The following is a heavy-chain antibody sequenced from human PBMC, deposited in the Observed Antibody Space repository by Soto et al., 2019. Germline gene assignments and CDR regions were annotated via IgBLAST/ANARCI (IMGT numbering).Heavy chain of an antibody. D-gene: IGHD6-13*01. Sequence: PSETLSLTCAVYGGSFSGYYWSWIRQPPGKGLEWIGEINHSGSTNYNPSLKSRVTISVDTSKNQFSLKLSSVTAADTAVYYCARGAAGPYNWFDPWGQGTLVT. V-gene: IGHV4-34*01. CDR2: INHSGST. CDR3: ARGAAGPYNWFDP. J-gene: IGHJ5*02. CDR1: GGSFSGYY.